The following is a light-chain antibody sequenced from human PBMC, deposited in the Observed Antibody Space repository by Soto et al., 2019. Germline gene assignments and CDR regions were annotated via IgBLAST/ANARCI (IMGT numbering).Light chain of an antibody. J-gene: IGKJ5*01. V-gene: IGKV1-39*01. CDR2: AAS. CDR3: QQYNNWPLT. CDR1: QSIINH. Sequence: DIQMTQSPSSLSASVGDRFTITCRASQSIINHLNWYQQKAGKVPKVLIYAASSLESGVPSRFSGSGSGTDFTLTISSLQPEDFAVYYCQQYNNWPLTFGQGTRLEIK.